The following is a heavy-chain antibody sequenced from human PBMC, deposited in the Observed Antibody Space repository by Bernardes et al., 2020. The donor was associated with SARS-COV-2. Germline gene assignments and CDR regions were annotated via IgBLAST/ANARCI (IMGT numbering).Heavy chain of an antibody. CDR1: GGSISSGTYY. CDR2: IYYSGST. V-gene: IGHV4-39*07. CDR3: ARPRSYYYYMDV. Sequence: LSLTCTLSGGSISSGTYYWGWIRQPPGKGLEWIGSIYYSGSTYYNPSLKSRVTISVDTSKNQFSLRLSSVTAADTAVYYCARPRSYYYYMDVWGKGTTVTVSS. J-gene: IGHJ6*03.